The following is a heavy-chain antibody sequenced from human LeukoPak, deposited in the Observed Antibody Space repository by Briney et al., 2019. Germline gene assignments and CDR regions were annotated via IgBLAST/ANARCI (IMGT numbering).Heavy chain of an antibody. V-gene: IGHV4-59*01. D-gene: IGHD2-8*01. Sequence: SETLSLTCTVSGGSINSYYWSWIRQPPGKGLEWIGYIYYSGSTNYNPSLKSRVTISVDTSKNQFSLKLSSVTAADTAVYYCARGLMPLGYYFDYWGQGTLVTVSS. CDR1: GGSINSYY. J-gene: IGHJ4*02. CDR2: IYYSGST. CDR3: ARGLMPLGYYFDY.